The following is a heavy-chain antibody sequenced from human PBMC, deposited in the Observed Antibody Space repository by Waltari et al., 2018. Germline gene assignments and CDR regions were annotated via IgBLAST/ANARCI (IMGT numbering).Heavy chain of an antibody. CDR1: GFPFSSYA. CDR3: AKAVSQWLTSDAFDI. CDR2: ISGSGGST. Sequence: EVQLLESGGGLVQPGGSLRLSCAASGFPFSSYAMSWVRQAPGKGLEGVSAISGSGGSTYYADSVKGRFTISRDNSKNTLYLQMNSLRAEDTAVYYCAKAVSQWLTSDAFDIWGQGTMVTVSS. V-gene: IGHV3-23*01. D-gene: IGHD6-19*01. J-gene: IGHJ3*02.